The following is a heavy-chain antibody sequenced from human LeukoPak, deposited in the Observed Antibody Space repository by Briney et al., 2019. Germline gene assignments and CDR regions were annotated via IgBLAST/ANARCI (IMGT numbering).Heavy chain of an antibody. CDR1: GFTFSSYA. CDR2: ISYDGSNK. J-gene: IGHJ4*02. D-gene: IGHD1-26*01. Sequence: GGSLRLSCAASGFTFSSYAMHWVRQAPGKGLEWVAVISYDGSNKYYADSVKGRFTISRDNSKNTLYLQMNSLRAEDTAVYYCARDFRRSVMGATSGYWGQGTLVTVSS. V-gene: IGHV3-30*04. CDR3: ARDFRRSVMGATSGY.